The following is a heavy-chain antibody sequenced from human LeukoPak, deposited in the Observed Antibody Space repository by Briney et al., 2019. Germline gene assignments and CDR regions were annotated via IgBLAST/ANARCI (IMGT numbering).Heavy chain of an antibody. Sequence: GESLKISCQGSGYDFTNYWIGWVRQMPGKGPEWMGIIYPGDSNPRYSPSFQGQVTISADTSIDTAYLQWSSLKASDTAMYYCARHYHWPAYYFDYWGQGTLVTVSS. CDR2: IYPGDSNP. CDR1: GYDFTNYW. J-gene: IGHJ4*02. D-gene: IGHD1-20*01. V-gene: IGHV5-51*01. CDR3: ARHYHWPAYYFDY.